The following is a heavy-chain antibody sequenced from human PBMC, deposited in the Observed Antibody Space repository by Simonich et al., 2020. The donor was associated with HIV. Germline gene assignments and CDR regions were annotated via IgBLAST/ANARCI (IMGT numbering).Heavy chain of an antibody. V-gene: IGHV4-34*01. D-gene: IGHD3-3*01. CDR2: INHSGNT. J-gene: IGHJ6*03. Sequence: QVQLQQWGAGLLKPSETLSLTCAVYGGSFSGYYWSWIRQPPGKGLEWFGEINHSGNTIYNPSLKGRVTISVEKSKNQFSLKLSSMTAADTAVYYCAAGHGLLRFLEWEGTYMDVWGKGTTVTVSS. CDR1: GGSFSGYY. CDR3: AAGHGLLRFLEWEGTYMDV.